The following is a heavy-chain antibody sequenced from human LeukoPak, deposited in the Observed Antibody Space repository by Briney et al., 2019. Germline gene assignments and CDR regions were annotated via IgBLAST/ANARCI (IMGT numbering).Heavy chain of an antibody. V-gene: IGHV1-18*01. D-gene: IGHD3/OR15-3a*01. J-gene: IGHJ4*02. CDR1: GYIFMNYG. Sequence: ASVMVSCTASGYIFMNYGINWVRQAPGQGPEWMGWISPYNANTHFAQNFQGRLTMTTDTSTTTAYMELRSLRSDDTAVYYCARDAPVDGYFDYWGQGTLVTVSS. CDR2: ISPYNANT. CDR3: ARDAPVDGYFDY.